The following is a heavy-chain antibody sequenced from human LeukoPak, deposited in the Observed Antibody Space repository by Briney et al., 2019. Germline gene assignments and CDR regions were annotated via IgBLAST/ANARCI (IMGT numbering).Heavy chain of an antibody. V-gene: IGHV1-69*13. CDR1: GGTFSSYA. CDR3: ARGPKSYYYMDV. CDR2: INPIFGTA. J-gene: IGHJ6*03. Sequence: ASVKVSCKASGGTFSSYAISWVRQAPGQGLEWMGGINPIFGTANYAQKFQGRVTITADESTSTAYMELSSLRSEDTAVYYCARGPKSYYYMDVWGKGTTVTVSS.